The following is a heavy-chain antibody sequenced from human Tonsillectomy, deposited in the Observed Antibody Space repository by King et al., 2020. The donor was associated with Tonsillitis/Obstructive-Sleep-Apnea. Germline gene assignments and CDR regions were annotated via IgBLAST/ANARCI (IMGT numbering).Heavy chain of an antibody. Sequence: VQLVESGAEVRKPGESLKISCKGSGYNFDTYWIGWVRQMAGKGLEWMGIIYPGDSDTRYSPSFQGQVTMSADKSISTAYLQWSSLKASDSAMYYCARQESGGGHKSSRSPDNWGQGTLVTVSS. CDR3: ARQESGGGHKSSRSPDN. V-gene: IGHV5-51*01. D-gene: IGHD2-15*01. J-gene: IGHJ4*02. CDR1: GYNFDTYW. CDR2: IYPGDSDT.